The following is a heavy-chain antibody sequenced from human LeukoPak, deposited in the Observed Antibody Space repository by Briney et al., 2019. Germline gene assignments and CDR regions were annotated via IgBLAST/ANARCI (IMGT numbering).Heavy chain of an antibody. CDR1: GFTVSSNS. CDR2: IYSVGDT. J-gene: IGHJ4*02. V-gene: IGHV3-53*01. D-gene: IGHD5-12*01. Sequence: GGSLRLSCAAFGFTVSSNSMSWVRQAPGKGLEWVSVIYSVGDTYYADSVKGRFTISRDNAKNTLYLQMNTLRAEDTAVYYCARASGYSGYDSFDYWGQGTLVTVSS. CDR3: ARASGYSGYDSFDY.